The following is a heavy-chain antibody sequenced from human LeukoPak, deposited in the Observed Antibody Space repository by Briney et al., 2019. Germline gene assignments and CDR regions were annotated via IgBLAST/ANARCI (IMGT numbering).Heavy chain of an antibody. D-gene: IGHD2-15*01. CDR1: GFTFRNYG. Sequence: GGSLRLSCAASGFTFRNYGMNWVRQAPGKGLERVSTISGVGDSTYYAESVKGRFTMSRDNSKNTVYLQMNSPRVEDTAIYYCAKRADGCSGVSCSYYYMDVWGKGTTVTVSS. CDR3: AKRADGCSGVSCSYYYMDV. J-gene: IGHJ6*03. CDR2: ISGVGDST. V-gene: IGHV3-23*01.